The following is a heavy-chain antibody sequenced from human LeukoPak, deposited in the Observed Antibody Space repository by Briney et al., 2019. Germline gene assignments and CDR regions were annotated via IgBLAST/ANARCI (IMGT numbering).Heavy chain of an antibody. J-gene: IGHJ6*02. CDR2: IIPIFGTA. CDR1: GGTFSSYA. D-gene: IGHD3-3*01. Sequence: GASVKVSCTASGGTFSSYAISWVRQAPGQGLEWMGGIIPIFGTANYAQKFQGRVTITADESTSTAYMELSSLRSEDTAVYHCARDPITIRRWDYYYYYGMDVWGQGTTVTVSS. CDR3: ARDPITIRRWDYYYYYGMDV. V-gene: IGHV1-69*01.